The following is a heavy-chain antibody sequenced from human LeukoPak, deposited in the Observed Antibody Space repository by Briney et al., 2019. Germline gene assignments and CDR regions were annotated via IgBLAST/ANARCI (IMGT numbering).Heavy chain of an antibody. Sequence: SETLSLTCTVSGGSISSYYWSWIRQPPGKGLEWIGYIYYSGSTNYNPSLKSRVTISVDTSKNQFSLKLSSVTAAATAVYYCARVVTMVRGVIITYNWFDPWGQGTLVTVSS. CDR1: GGSISSYY. V-gene: IGHV4-59*01. CDR2: IYYSGST. D-gene: IGHD3-10*01. J-gene: IGHJ5*02. CDR3: ARVVTMVRGVIITYNWFDP.